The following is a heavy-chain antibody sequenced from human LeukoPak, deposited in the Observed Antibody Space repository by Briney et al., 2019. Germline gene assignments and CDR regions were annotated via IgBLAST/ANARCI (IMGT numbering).Heavy chain of an antibody. CDR3: AKAPHYSDSSGYFDY. CDR1: GFTFSNYG. V-gene: IGHV3-30*18. CDR2: ISYDGRNK. Sequence: GGSLRLSCAASGFTFSNYGIHWVRQAPGKGLEWVAAISYDGRNKFYPDSVKGRFTISRDNSKNTLYPQMNSLRPEDTAVYYCAKAPHYSDSSGYFDYWGQGTLVTVSS. J-gene: IGHJ4*02. D-gene: IGHD3-22*01.